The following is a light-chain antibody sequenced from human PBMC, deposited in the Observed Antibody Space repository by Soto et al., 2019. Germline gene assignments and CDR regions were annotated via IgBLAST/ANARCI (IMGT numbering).Light chain of an antibody. V-gene: IGLV4-69*01. CDR1: SGHSSYA. J-gene: IGLJ2*01. CDR3: QTWGTGIYVV. CDR2: LNSDGSH. Sequence: QSVLTQSPSVSAFLGPSVKLTCTRTSGHSSYAIAWHQQQPEKGPRLLMKLNSDGSHIKGDGIPDRFSGSSSGPERYLTISGLQSEDEADYYCQTWGTGIYVVFGGGTKLTVL.